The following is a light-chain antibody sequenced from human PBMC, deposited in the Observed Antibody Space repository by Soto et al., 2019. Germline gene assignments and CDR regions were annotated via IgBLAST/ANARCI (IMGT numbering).Light chain of an antibody. CDR1: SSDVGRYNY. CDR2: EIS. CDR3: TSYPSSNTYV. Sequence: QSVLTQPASVSGSPGQSITISCTGTSSDVGRYNYVSWYQQYPGKAPKLMIYEISNRPSGVSIRFSGSKSGNTASLTISGLQAEDEADYYCTSYPSSNTYVFGGGTKVTVL. J-gene: IGLJ1*01. V-gene: IGLV2-14*01.